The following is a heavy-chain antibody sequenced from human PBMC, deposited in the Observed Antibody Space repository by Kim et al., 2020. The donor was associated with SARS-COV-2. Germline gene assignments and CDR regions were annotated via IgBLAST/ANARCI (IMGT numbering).Heavy chain of an antibody. CDR1: GFTFSSYS. CDR2: ISSSSSYI. CDR3: ARDSGYDLDYYDSSGYLFDY. J-gene: IGHJ4*02. Sequence: GGSLRLSCAASGFTFSSYSMNWVRQAPGKGLEWVSSISSSSSYIYYADSVKGRFTISRDNAKNSLYLQMNSLRAEDTVVYYCARDSGYDLDYYDSSGYLFDYWGQGTLVTVSS. D-gene: IGHD3-22*01. V-gene: IGHV3-21*01.